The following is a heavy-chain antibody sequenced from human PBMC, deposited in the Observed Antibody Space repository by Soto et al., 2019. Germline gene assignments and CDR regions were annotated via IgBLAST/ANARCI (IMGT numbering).Heavy chain of an antibody. Sequence: ASVKVSCKASGYTFTGYYMHWVRQAPGQGLEWMGWINPNSGGTNYAQKFQGWVTMTRDTSISTAYMELSRLRSDDTAVYYCARSTYYYDSSGSRLGMDVWGQGTTVTVSS. CDR1: GYTFTGYY. V-gene: IGHV1-2*04. CDR3: ARSTYYYDSSGSRLGMDV. D-gene: IGHD3-22*01. J-gene: IGHJ6*02. CDR2: INPNSGGT.